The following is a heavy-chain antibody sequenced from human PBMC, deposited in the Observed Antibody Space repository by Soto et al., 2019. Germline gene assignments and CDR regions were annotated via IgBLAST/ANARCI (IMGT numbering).Heavy chain of an antibody. J-gene: IGHJ4*02. CDR1: GFTFSSYW. CDR2: INSDGSST. V-gene: IGHV3-74*01. D-gene: IGHD2-21*02. CDR3: SIVYCGGDCAPFYL. Sequence: VQLVESGGGLVQPGGSLRLSCAASGFTFSSYWMHWVRQVPGKGLVWVSRINSDGSSTNYAESVKGRFTISRDNAKNTPYLQMNSLRAEGTAVYYCSIVYCGGDCAPFYLWGQGTLVTVSS.